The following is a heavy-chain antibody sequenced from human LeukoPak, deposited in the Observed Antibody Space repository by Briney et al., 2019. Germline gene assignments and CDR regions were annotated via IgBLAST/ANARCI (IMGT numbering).Heavy chain of an antibody. Sequence: GGSLRLSCAASGFTFSNAWMSWVRQAPGKGMEWVSGMSGSGGVTYYADSVKGRFTISRDNSKNTLYLQMNSLKAEDTAVYYCAKDYSRGSYAFDIWGQGTMVTVSS. V-gene: IGHV3-23*01. CDR3: AKDYSRGSYAFDI. D-gene: IGHD1-26*01. CDR1: GFTFSNAW. CDR2: MSGSGGVT. J-gene: IGHJ3*02.